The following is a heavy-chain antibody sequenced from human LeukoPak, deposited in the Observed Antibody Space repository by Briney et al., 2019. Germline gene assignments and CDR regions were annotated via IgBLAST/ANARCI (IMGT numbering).Heavy chain of an antibody. Sequence: ASVKVSCKASGYTFTSYDMNWVRQATGQGLEWMGWMNPNSGNTGYAQRFQGRVTMTRNTSISTAYMELSSLRSEDTAVYYCARALIWGGMVTYYYMDVWGKGTTVTISS. CDR2: MNPNSGNT. J-gene: IGHJ6*03. D-gene: IGHD3-16*01. CDR1: GYTFTSYD. V-gene: IGHV1-8*01. CDR3: ARALIWGGMVTYYYMDV.